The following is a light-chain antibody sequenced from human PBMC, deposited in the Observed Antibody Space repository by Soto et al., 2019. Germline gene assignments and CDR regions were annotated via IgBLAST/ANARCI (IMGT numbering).Light chain of an antibody. CDR3: QQYGNSPIT. V-gene: IGKV3-20*01. J-gene: IGKJ5*01. CDR1: QSVDSY. Sequence: EIVLTQSPDSLSLSPVERATLSCRASQSVDSYLVWYQQKPGQAPRLLIFGASNRATGIPDRFSGSGSGTDFTLTISRLEPEDFAVYYCQQYGNSPITFGQGTRLEI. CDR2: GAS.